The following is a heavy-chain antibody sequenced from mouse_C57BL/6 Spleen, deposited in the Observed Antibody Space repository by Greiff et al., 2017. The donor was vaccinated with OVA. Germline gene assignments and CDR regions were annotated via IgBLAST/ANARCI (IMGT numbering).Heavy chain of an antibody. V-gene: IGHV5-4*01. J-gene: IGHJ3*01. D-gene: IGHD1-1*01. CDR2: ISDGGSYT. Sequence: EVKLEESGGGLVKPGGSLKLSCAASGFTFSSYAMSWVRQTPEKRLEWVATISDGGSYTYYPDNVKGRFTISRVNAKNNLYLQMSHLKSEDTAMYYCARDGSSPFAYWGQGTLVTVSA. CDR3: ARDGSSPFAY. CDR1: GFTFSSYA.